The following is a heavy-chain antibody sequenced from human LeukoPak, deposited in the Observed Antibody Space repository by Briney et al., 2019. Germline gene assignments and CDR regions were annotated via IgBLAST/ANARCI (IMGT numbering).Heavy chain of an antibody. CDR3: ATTIHGDYYYYYYMDV. V-gene: IGHV4-34*01. J-gene: IGHJ6*03. Sequence: PSETLSLTCAVYGGSFSGYYWSWICQPPGKGLEWIGEINHSGSTNYNPSLKSRVTISVDTSKNQFSLKLSSVTAADTAVYYCATTIHGDYYYYYYMDVWGKGTTVTISS. CDR1: GGSFSGYY. CDR2: INHSGST. D-gene: IGHD4-17*01.